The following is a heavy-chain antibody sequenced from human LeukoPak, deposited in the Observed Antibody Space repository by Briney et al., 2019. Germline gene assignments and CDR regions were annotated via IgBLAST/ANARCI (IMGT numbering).Heavy chain of an antibody. D-gene: IGHD2-2*01. V-gene: IGHV1-69*01. J-gene: IGHJ4*02. Sequence: ASVKVSCKASGGTFSSYAISWVRQAPGQGLEWMGGIIPIFGTANYAQKFQGRVTITADESTSTAYMELSSLRSEDTAVYYCASVGIALVVPAAGGWYFDYWGQGTLVTVSS. CDR1: GGTFSSYA. CDR2: IIPIFGTA. CDR3: ASVGIALVVPAAGGWYFDY.